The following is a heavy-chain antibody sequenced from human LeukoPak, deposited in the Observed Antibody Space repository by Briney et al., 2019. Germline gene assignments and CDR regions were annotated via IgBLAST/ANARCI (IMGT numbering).Heavy chain of an antibody. J-gene: IGHJ3*02. CDR1: GFTFDDYS. V-gene: IGHV3-9*01. Sequence: PGRSLRLSCAASGFTFDDYSMHWVRQTPGKGLEWVSTISWNSGSIDYADSVKGRFTISRDNAKNTLYLQMNNLRVEDTAMYYCTKVQRGPNSAFDIWGQGTMVTVSS. CDR3: TKVQRGPNSAFDI. D-gene: IGHD4/OR15-4a*01. CDR2: ISWNSGSI.